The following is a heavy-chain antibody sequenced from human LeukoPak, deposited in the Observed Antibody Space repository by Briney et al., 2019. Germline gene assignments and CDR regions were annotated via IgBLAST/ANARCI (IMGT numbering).Heavy chain of an antibody. V-gene: IGHV4-59*11. CDR2: IYYTGST. D-gene: IGHD1-1*01. CDR3: ARESTKLTHPYFDY. Sequence: PSETLSLTCTVSGGSINTHYWTWFRQPPGKGLEWIGYIYYTGSTSFNSSLKSRVSLSIDTSKNQFSLKVNSVTTADTAVYYCARESTKLTHPYFDYWGQGTLVTVSS. J-gene: IGHJ4*02. CDR1: GGSINTHY.